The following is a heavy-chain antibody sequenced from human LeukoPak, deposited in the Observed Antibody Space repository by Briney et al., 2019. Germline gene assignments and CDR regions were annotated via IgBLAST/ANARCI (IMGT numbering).Heavy chain of an antibody. D-gene: IGHD3-22*01. Sequence: GASVKVSCKVSGYTLTELSMHWVRQAPGKGLEWMGGFDPEDGEAIYAQKFQGRVTMTEDTSTDTAYMELSSLGSEDTAVYYCATDRYYYDSSGYLRYWGQGTLVTVSS. CDR2: FDPEDGEA. J-gene: IGHJ4*02. V-gene: IGHV1-24*01. CDR3: ATDRYYYDSSGYLRY. CDR1: GYTLTELS.